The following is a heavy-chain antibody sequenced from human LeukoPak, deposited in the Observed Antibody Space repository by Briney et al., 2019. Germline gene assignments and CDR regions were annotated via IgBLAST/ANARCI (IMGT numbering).Heavy chain of an antibody. D-gene: IGHD2-21*02. V-gene: IGHV1-46*01. CDR2: INPSGGST. CDR3: TKGPQRGLLFIRATRGRWFDP. Sequence: ASVKVSCKASGYTFTSYYMHWVRQAPGQGLEWMGIINPSGGSTSYAQKFQGRVTMTRDMSTSTVYMELNSLRAEDTAVYYCTKGPQRGLLFIRATRGRWFDPWGQGTLVTVSS. CDR1: GYTFTSYY. J-gene: IGHJ5*02.